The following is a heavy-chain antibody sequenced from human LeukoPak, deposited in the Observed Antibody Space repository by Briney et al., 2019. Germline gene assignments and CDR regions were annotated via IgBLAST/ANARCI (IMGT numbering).Heavy chain of an antibody. CDR2: IKQDGSEK. V-gene: IGHV3-7*01. CDR1: GFTFSSYW. D-gene: IGHD5-12*01. CDR3: ARNRKNSKGLPPDY. Sequence: GGSLRLSCAASGFTFSSYWMSWVRQAPGKGLEWVANIKQDGSEKYYVDSVKGRFTISRDNAKNSLYLQMNSLRAEDTAVYYCARNRKNSKGLPPDYWGQGTLVTVSS. J-gene: IGHJ4*02.